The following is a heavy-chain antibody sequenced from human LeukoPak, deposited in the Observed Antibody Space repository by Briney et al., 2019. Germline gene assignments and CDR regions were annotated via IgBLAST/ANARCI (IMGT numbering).Heavy chain of an antibody. D-gene: IGHD4-17*01. CDR3: ARDQGTSVTAMVGGHFDY. V-gene: IGHV3-33*01. J-gene: IGHJ4*02. Sequence: GRSLRLSCAASGFTFRGNGMHSVRQAPGKGLEWVALIWYDGSNRYYADSVKGRFTISRDNSKNTLFLQMNSLTAEDTAVYYCARDQGTSVTAMVGGHFDYWGPGTLVTVSS. CDR1: GFTFRGNG. CDR2: IWYDGSNR.